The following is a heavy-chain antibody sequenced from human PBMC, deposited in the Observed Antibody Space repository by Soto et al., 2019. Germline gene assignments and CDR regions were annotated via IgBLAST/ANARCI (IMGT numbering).Heavy chain of an antibody. J-gene: IGHJ5*02. V-gene: IGHV3-53*01. CDR2: IYSGGST. CDR3: ARDGPNDSSGYSHH. D-gene: IGHD3-22*01. CDR1: GFTVSSNY. Sequence: PGGSLRLSCAASGFTVSSNYMSWVRQAPGKGLEWVSVIYSGGSTYYADSVKGRFTISRDNSKNTLYLQMNSLRAEDTAVYYCARDGPNDSSGYSHHWGQGTLVTVSS.